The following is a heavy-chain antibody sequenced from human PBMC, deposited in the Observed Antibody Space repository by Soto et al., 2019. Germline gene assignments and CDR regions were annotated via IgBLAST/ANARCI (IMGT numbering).Heavy chain of an antibody. CDR3: TTVSPDCSDGSCYPLN. J-gene: IGHJ4*02. V-gene: IGHV3-49*03. Sequence: GGSLTLSCLSSGFTFRDYAISWFRHAPGEGLQCVSFIRSNIYDGTTEYAASVKGRFTISRDDSKTIAYLQMNSLKTEDTGVYYCTTVSPDCSDGSCYPLNWGQGTPVTVSS. CDR1: GFTFRDYA. D-gene: IGHD2-15*01. CDR2: IRSNIYDGTT.